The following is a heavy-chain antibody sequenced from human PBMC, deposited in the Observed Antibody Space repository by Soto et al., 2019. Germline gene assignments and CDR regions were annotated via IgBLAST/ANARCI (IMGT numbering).Heavy chain of an antibody. Sequence: VQLVESGGGLVQPGGSLRLSCAASGFTFSSYWMHWVRQAPGKGLVWVSRINSDGSSTSYADSVKGRFTISRDNAKNTLYLQMNSLRAEDTAVYYCARAGIVVVPAAIPLDYWGQGTLVTVSS. D-gene: IGHD2-2*01. CDR2: INSDGSST. CDR3: ARAGIVVVPAAIPLDY. CDR1: GFTFSSYW. V-gene: IGHV3-74*01. J-gene: IGHJ4*02.